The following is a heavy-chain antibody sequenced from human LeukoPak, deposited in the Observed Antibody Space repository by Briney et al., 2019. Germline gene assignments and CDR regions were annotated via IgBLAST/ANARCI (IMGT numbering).Heavy chain of an antibody. CDR3: ARAFTYCSSTSCSDDAFDI. CDR1: GFTFSSYS. Sequence: PGGSLRLSCAASGFTFSSYSMNWVRQAPGKGLEWVSYISSSSSTIYYADSVKGRFTISRDNAKNSLYLQMNSLRAEDTAVYYCARAFTYCSSTSCSDDAFDIWGQGTMVTVSS. V-gene: IGHV3-48*04. CDR2: ISSSSSTI. D-gene: IGHD2-2*01. J-gene: IGHJ3*02.